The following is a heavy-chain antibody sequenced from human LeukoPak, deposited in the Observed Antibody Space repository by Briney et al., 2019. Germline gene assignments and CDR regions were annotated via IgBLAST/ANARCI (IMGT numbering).Heavy chain of an antibody. V-gene: IGHV3-66*04. CDR3: EAHYYGSGSDY. J-gene: IGHJ4*02. CDR2: IYSGGST. Sequence: GGSLRLSCAASGFTVSSNYMSWVRQAPGKGLEWVSVIYSGGSTYYADSVKGRFTISRDNSKNTLYLQMNSLRAEDTAVYYCEAHYYGSGSDYWGQGTLVTVSS. D-gene: IGHD3-10*01. CDR1: GFTVSSNY.